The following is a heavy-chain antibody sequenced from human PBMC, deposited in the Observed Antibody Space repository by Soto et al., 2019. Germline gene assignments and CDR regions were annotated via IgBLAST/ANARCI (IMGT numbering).Heavy chain of an antibody. CDR2: IRSKANSYAT. D-gene: IGHD3-3*01. CDR3: TRHDSNYDFWSGSPPRYGMDV. Sequence: EVQLVESGGGLVQPGGSLKLSCAASGFTFSGSAMHWVRQASGKGLEWVGRIRSKANSYATAYAASVKGRFTISRDDSKNTTYLQMNSLKTEDTSVYYCTRHDSNYDFWSGSPPRYGMDVWGQGTTVTFSS. J-gene: IGHJ6*02. CDR1: GFTFSGSA. V-gene: IGHV3-73*01.